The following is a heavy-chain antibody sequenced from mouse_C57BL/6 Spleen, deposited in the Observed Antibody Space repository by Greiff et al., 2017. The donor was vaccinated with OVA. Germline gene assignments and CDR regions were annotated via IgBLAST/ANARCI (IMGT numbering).Heavy chain of an antibody. J-gene: IGHJ2*01. D-gene: IGHD4-1*02. CDR2: ISSGSSTI. V-gene: IGHV5-17*01. CDR3: ARAGPQLGRDD. Sequence: EVKLMESGGGLVKPGGSLKLSCAASGFTFSDYGMHWVRQAPEKGLEWVAYISSGSSTIYYADTVKGRFTISRDNAKNTLFLQMTSLRSEDTAMYYCARAGPQLGRDDWGQGTTLTVSS. CDR1: GFTFSDYG.